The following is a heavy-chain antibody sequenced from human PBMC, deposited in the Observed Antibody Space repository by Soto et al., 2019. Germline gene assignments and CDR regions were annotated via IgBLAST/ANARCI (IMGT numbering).Heavy chain of an antibody. CDR3: ARGLGYCSGGSCYVGPNWFDP. D-gene: IGHD2-15*01. V-gene: IGHV3-23*01. CDR2: ISGSGGST. CDR1: GFTFSSFA. J-gene: IGHJ5*02. Sequence: GGSLRLSCAASGFTFSSFAMSWVRQAPGKGLDWVSAISGSGGSTYSADSVKGRFTISRDNSKNTLYLQMNSLRAEDTAVYYCARGLGYCSGGSCYVGPNWFDPWGQGTLVTVSS.